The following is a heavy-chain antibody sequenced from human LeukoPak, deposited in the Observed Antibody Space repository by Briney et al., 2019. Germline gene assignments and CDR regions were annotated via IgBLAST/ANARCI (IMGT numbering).Heavy chain of an antibody. CDR3: ARRPTRYYDILTGKERWFDP. J-gene: IGHJ5*02. CDR2: IYTSGST. Sequence: SETLSLTCPVSGGSISSYYWSWIRQPAGKGLEWIGRIYTSGSTNYNPSLKSRVTISVDTSKNQFSLKLSSVTAADTAVYYCARRPTRYYDILTGKERWFDPWGQGTLVTVSS. V-gene: IGHV4-4*07. CDR1: GGSISSYY. D-gene: IGHD3-9*01.